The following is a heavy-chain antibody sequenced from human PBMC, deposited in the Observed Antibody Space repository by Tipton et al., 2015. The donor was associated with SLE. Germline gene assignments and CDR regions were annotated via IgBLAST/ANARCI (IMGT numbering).Heavy chain of an antibody. CDR1: GFTFSSYG. J-gene: IGHJ5*02. D-gene: IGHD6-13*01. V-gene: IGHV3-30*02. CDR3: AKDSLPLTIAAAGSLNWFDP. Sequence: SLRLSCAASGFTFSSYGMHWVRQAPGKGLEWVAFIRYDGSNKNYADSVKGRFTISRDNSKNTLYLQMNSLRAEDTALYYCAKDSLPLTIAAAGSLNWFDPWGQGTLVTVSS. CDR2: IRYDGSNK.